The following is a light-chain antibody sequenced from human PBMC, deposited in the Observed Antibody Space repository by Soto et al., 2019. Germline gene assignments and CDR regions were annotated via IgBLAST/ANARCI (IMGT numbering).Light chain of an antibody. Sequence: QSVLSQPPSASGTPGQRATISCSGSSSNIGSNTVNWYQQFPGTAPKLLIYFNIQRPSGVPDRFSGSKSGTSASLAISGLQSEDEADYYCAAWDDSLNGYVFGTGTKVTVL. J-gene: IGLJ1*01. CDR1: SSNIGSNT. V-gene: IGLV1-44*01. CDR2: FNI. CDR3: AAWDDSLNGYV.